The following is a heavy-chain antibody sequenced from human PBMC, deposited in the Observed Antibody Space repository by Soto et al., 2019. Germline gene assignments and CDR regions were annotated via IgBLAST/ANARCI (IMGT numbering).Heavy chain of an antibody. V-gene: IGHV3-30*18. J-gene: IGHJ4*02. D-gene: IGHD3-10*01. CDR2: ISYDGSNK. CDR1: GFTFSSHG. CDR3: AKDLLLWFGELLSPSDY. Sequence: PGGALRLSCAASGFTFSSHGMHWVRQAPGKGLEWVAVISYDGSNKYYADSVKGRFTISRDNSKNTLYLQMNSLRAEDTAVYYCAKDLLLWFGELLSPSDYWGQGTLVTVSS.